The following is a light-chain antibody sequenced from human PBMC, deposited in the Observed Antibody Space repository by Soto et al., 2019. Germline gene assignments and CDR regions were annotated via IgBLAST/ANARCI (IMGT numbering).Light chain of an antibody. CDR2: DAS. V-gene: IGKV3-20*01. J-gene: IGKJ1*01. CDR1: QTVSSY. CDR3: QQYGISPRT. Sequence: EIVLTQSPVTLSLSPGERATLSCRASQTVSSYLAWYQQKPGQAPRLLIYDASSRATGIPDRFSGSGSGTDFTLTISRLEPEDFAVYYCQQYGISPRTFGQGTKVDIK.